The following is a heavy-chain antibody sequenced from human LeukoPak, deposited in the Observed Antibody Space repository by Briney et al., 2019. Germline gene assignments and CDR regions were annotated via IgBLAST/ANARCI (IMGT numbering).Heavy chain of an antibody. Sequence: SETLSLTCAVSGGSFSGYYWSWIRQPPGKGLEWIGEINHSGSTNYNPSLKSRVTISVDTSKNQFSLKLSSVTAADTAVYYCARYRAGGYCRGGSCYVSAFDIWGQGTMVTVSS. V-gene: IGHV4-34*01. CDR3: ARYRAGGYCRGGSCYVSAFDI. D-gene: IGHD2-15*01. CDR2: INHSGST. J-gene: IGHJ3*02. CDR1: GGSFSGYY.